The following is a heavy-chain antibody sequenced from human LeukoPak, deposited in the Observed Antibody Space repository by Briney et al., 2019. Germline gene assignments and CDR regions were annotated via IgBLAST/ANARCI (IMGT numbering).Heavy chain of an antibody. Sequence: GGSLRLSCAGSGFTFSSYHMNWVRQAPGRGLEWVSSITTTSSSIYYADSVKGRFTISRDNAKNSLYLQMNSLRAEDTAVYYCARSQPVDYWGQGTLVTVSS. D-gene: IGHD2-2*01. CDR2: ITTTSSSI. CDR1: GFTFSSYH. J-gene: IGHJ4*02. CDR3: ARSQPVDY. V-gene: IGHV3-21*06.